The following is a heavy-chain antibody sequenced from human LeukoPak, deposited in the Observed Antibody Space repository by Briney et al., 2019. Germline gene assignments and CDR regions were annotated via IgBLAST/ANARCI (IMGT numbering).Heavy chain of an antibody. D-gene: IGHD3-22*01. Sequence: SETLSLTCTVSGGSISSYYWSWIRQPAGKGLEWIGRIYTSGSTNYNPSLKSRVTMSIDTSKSQFSLKLSSVTAEDTAVYYCARDLSYYYDSSGYAWGQGTLVTVSS. V-gene: IGHV4-4*07. CDR2: IYTSGST. J-gene: IGHJ5*02. CDR3: ARDLSYYYDSSGYA. CDR1: GGSISSYY.